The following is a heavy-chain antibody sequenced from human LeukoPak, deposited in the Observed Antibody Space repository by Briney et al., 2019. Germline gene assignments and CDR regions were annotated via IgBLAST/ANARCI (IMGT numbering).Heavy chain of an antibody. CDR2: ISSSSSYI. Sequence: PGGSLRLSCTASGFTFGDYAMSWVRQAPGKGLEWVSSISSSSSYIYYADSVKGRFTISRDNAKNSLYLQMNSLRAEDTAVYYCARDPSIAAAGPIDYWGQGTLVTVSS. V-gene: IGHV3-21*01. J-gene: IGHJ4*02. D-gene: IGHD6-13*01. CDR1: GFTFGDYA. CDR3: ARDPSIAAAGPIDY.